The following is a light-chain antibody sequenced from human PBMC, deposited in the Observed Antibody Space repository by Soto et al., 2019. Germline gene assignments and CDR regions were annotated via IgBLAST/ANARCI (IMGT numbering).Light chain of an antibody. J-gene: IGKJ4*01. CDR3: LQVLQNPLT. Sequence: DVVMTQSPLSLPVTPGEPASISCKSSQSLLHSDGYNYLDWYLQKPGQSPQLLIYLGSNRASGVPDRFSGSGSGTDCTLKISRVEAEDVGVYYCLQVLQNPLTFGGGTKVEIK. CDR2: LGS. V-gene: IGKV2-28*01. CDR1: QSLLHSDGYNY.